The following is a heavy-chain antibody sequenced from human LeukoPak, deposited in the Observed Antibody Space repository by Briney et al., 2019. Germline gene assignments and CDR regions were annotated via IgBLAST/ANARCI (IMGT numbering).Heavy chain of an antibody. CDR2: ISSSSSYI. D-gene: IGHD5-18*01. CDR3: ARDNWIQLWLRAGMDV. J-gene: IGHJ6*02. V-gene: IGHV3-21*01. CDR1: GFTFSSYS. Sequence: GWSLRLSCAASGFTFSSYSMNWVRQAPGKGLEWVSSISSSSSYIYYADSVKGRFPISRDNAKNSLYLQMNSLRAEDTAVYYCARDNWIQLWLRAGMDVWGQGTTVTVSS.